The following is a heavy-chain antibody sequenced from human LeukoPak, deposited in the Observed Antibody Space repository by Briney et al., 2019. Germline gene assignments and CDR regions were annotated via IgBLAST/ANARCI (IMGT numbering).Heavy chain of an antibody. CDR1: GGTFSSYA. D-gene: IGHD3-10*01. J-gene: IGHJ4*02. Sequence: SVKVSCKASGGTFSSYAISGVRQARGQGLEGMGGIIPIFGTANYAQKFQGRVTITADESTSTPYMELSSLRSEDTAVYYCARASPPYYGSGSYSCFDYWGQGTLVTVSS. V-gene: IGHV1-69*13. CDR2: IIPIFGTA. CDR3: ARASPPYYGSGSYSCFDY.